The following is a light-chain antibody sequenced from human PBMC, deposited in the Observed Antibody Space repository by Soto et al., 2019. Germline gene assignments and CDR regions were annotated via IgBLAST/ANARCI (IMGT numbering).Light chain of an antibody. V-gene: IGKV1-12*01. J-gene: IGKJ1*01. CDR3: QQANSFPWT. CDR1: QGINSW. Sequence: DIQMTQSPSSVSASVVDRVTMTCRASQGINSWLAWYQQKPGKAPKLLIYAASNLQSGVPSRFSGSGSGTDFTLTISSLQPEDFATYYCQQANSFPWTCGQGTKVDIK. CDR2: AAS.